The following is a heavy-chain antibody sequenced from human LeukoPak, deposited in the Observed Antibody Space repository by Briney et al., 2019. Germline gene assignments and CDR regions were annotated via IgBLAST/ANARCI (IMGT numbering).Heavy chain of an antibody. J-gene: IGHJ4*01. Sequence: GGSLRLSCAASGFTFSRNGMHWVRQAPGKGLEWVAFVRYDGGNNYYADFVEGRFTISRDDSEITLSLQMYSLRPEDTAIYYCAKDGDDCIDYWGHGTLVTVSS. D-gene: IGHD3-22*01. CDR3: AKDGDDCIDY. V-gene: IGHV3-30*02. CDR1: GFTFSRNG. CDR2: VRYDGGNN.